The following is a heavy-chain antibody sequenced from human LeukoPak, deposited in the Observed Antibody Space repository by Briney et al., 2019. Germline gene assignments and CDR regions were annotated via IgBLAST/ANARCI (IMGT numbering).Heavy chain of an antibody. J-gene: IGHJ4*02. CDR1: GFTFSSYW. Sequence: GGSLRLSCAASGFTFSSYWMNWARQAPGKGLEWVASINHNGNVNYYVDSVKGRFTISRDNAKNSLYLQMSNLRAEDTAVYYCARKTGDCWGQGTLVIVSS. D-gene: IGHD1-14*01. CDR2: INHNGNVN. V-gene: IGHV3-7*01. CDR3: ARKTGDC.